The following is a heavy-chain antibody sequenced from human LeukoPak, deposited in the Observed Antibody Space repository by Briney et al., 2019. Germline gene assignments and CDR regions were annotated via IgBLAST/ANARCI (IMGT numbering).Heavy chain of an antibody. CDR3: ARQAWNYYYYGMDA. V-gene: IGHV1-18*01. CDR2: ISAYNGNT. J-gene: IGHJ6*02. CDR1: GDTFTNYG. D-gene: IGHD1-1*01. Sequence: ASVKVSCKASGDTFTNYGITWVRQAPGQGLEWMGWISAYNGNTNYAQGLQGRVTMTTDTSTSTAYMELRSLRSDDTAVYYCARQAWNYYYYGMDAWGQGTTVTVSS.